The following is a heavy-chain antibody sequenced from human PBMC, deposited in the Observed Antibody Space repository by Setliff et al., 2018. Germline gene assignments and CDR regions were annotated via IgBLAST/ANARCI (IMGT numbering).Heavy chain of an antibody. CDR2: VFYSGAT. D-gene: IGHD1-1*01. V-gene: IGHV4-59*12. CDR1: GGSLSGAS. CDR3: ARDRGSNNSPEDFDH. J-gene: IGHJ4*02. Sequence: SETLSLTCTVSGGSLSGASIVTWIRQPPGKELEFIGYVFYSGATRYDPSLKSRVTMSVDTSKNQFFLKVRSVTAADTAVYYCARDRGSNNSPEDFDHWGLGTLVTVSS.